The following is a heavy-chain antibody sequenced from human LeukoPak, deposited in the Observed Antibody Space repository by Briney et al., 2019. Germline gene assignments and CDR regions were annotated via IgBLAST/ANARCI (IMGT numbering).Heavy chain of an antibody. D-gene: IGHD6-19*01. CDR1: GYIFTSYN. CDR3: ARFAVHRRITVAGQFGLDY. Sequence: ASVKVSCKASGYIFTSYNIYWARQAPGQGLEWMGIINPSGGSTNYAQKFQGRVTMTRDTSTSTVYMELSSLRSEDTAVYYCARFAVHRRITVAGQFGLDYWGQGTLVSVSS. V-gene: IGHV1-46*01. J-gene: IGHJ4*02. CDR2: INPSGGST.